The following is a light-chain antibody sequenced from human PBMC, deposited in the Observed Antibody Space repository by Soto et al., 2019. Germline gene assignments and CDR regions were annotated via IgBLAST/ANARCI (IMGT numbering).Light chain of an antibody. CDR1: QSISSW. Sequence: DIQMPQTPATVSLSPGDRVTIPCRASQSISSWLAWYQQKPGKAPNLLIYRASSLESGVPSRFSGSGSGTEFTLTISSLQPDDFATYYCQQYNSYPCTFGRGTKVDIK. V-gene: IGKV1-5*03. CDR3: QQYNSYPCT. CDR2: RAS. J-gene: IGKJ1*01.